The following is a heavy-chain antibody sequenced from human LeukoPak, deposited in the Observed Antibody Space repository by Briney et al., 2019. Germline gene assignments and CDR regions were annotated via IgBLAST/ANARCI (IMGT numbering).Heavy chain of an antibody. CDR3: TRNSGWYGLS. D-gene: IGHD6-19*01. CDR1: GFTFSNYS. CDR2: FSGSGGIT. V-gene: IGHV3-23*01. J-gene: IGHJ1*01. Sequence: GGSLRLSCAASGFTFSNYSMSWVRQAPGKGLEWVSGFSGSGGITYYADSVKGRFTISRDNSNNTLFLHLNSLRGEDTAVYYCTRNSGWYGLSWGQGTLVTVSS.